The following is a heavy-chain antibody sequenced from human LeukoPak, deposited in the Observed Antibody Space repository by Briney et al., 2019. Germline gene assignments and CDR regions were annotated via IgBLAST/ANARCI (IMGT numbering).Heavy chain of an antibody. D-gene: IGHD3-22*01. CDR3: ARAKDYYDSSGYQYYFDH. Sequence: ASVKVSCKASGYTFTSYGISWVRQAPGQGLEWMGWISAYNGNTNYAQKLQGRVTMTTDTSTSTAYMELRSLRSDDTAVYYCARAKDYYDSSGYQYYFDHWGQGTLVTVSS. V-gene: IGHV1-18*01. CDR1: GYTFTSYG. CDR2: ISAYNGNT. J-gene: IGHJ4*02.